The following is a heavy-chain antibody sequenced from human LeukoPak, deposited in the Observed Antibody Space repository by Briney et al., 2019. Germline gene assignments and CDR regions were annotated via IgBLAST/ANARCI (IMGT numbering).Heavy chain of an antibody. CDR2: VRASGDST. Sequence: STVRASGDSTSYADSVKGRFTISRDNSKNALYLQVNSLRADDAALYYCAKSHYYGSGSIDYWGQGTLVTVSS. D-gene: IGHD3-10*01. CDR3: AKSHYYGSGSIDY. J-gene: IGHJ4*02. V-gene: IGHV3-23*01.